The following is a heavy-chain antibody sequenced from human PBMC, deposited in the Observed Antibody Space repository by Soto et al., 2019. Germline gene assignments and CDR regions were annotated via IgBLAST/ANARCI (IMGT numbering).Heavy chain of an antibody. D-gene: IGHD6-19*01. CDR1: GFTFSSYG. CDR2: IWYDGSNK. CDR3: ARDGRTAYCSSGWYSGWFDP. V-gene: IGHV3-33*01. Sequence: QVQLVESGGGVVQPGRSLRLSCAASGFTFSSYGMHWVRQAPGKGLEWVAVIWYDGSNKYYADSVKGRFTISRDNSKDTLYLEMTGLRAEDTAVYYCARDGRTAYCSSGWYSGWFDPWGQGTLVTVSS. J-gene: IGHJ5*02.